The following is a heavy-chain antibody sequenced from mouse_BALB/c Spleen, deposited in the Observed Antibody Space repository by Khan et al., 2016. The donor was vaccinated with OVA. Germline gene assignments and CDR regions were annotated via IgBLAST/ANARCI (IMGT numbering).Heavy chain of an antibody. Sequence: VELVESGPGLVAPSQSLSITCTVSGFSLTNYGVSWVRQPPGKGLEWLGVIWGDGSTNYHSALISRLSINKDNSKSQVFIKLNSLQTEDTATYYGAIIYYGYDWFAYWGQGTLVTVSA. CDR1: GFSLTNYG. V-gene: IGHV2-3*01. CDR3: AIIYYGYDWFAY. J-gene: IGHJ3*01. CDR2: IWGDGST. D-gene: IGHD2-2*01.